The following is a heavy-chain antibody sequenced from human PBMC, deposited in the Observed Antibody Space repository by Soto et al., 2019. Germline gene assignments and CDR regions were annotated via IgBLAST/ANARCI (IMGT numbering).Heavy chain of an antibody. CDR3: ARSYSSGWYIMNAFDI. D-gene: IGHD6-19*01. J-gene: IGHJ3*02. Sequence: ASVKVSCKASGYTFTSYGISWVRQAPGQGLEWMGWISAYNGNTNYAQKLQARVTMTTDTSTSTAYMELRSLRSDDTAVYYCARSYSSGWYIMNAFDIWGQGTMVTVSS. V-gene: IGHV1-18*01. CDR2: ISAYNGNT. CDR1: GYTFTSYG.